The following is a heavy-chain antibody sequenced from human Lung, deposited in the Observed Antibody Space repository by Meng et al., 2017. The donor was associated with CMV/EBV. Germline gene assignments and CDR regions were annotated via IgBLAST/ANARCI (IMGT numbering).Heavy chain of an antibody. Sequence: QVQIELSGAEVRKAGALVKVSCTASGYTLTRYAIHWVRQAPGQRLEWMGWINGGNGKTKYSQKFQGRVTITRDTSASTAYMELSSLRSEDTTVYYCARDVVVPAALTVRIDYWGQGTLVTVSS. CDR3: ARDVVVPAALTVRIDY. D-gene: IGHD2-2*01. V-gene: IGHV1-3*01. CDR1: GYTLTRYA. J-gene: IGHJ4*02. CDR2: INGGNGKT.